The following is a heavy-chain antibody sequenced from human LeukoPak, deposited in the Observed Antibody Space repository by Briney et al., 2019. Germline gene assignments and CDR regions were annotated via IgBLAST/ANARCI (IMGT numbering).Heavy chain of an antibody. V-gene: IGHV3-7*01. J-gene: IGHJ3*02. CDR2: IKEDGSDK. Sequence: PGVSLRLSCAASGFTFSTYWMSWVRQAPEKGLEWVASIKEDGSDKYYVDSVKGRFTISRDNAKNSLYLQMSSLRAEDTAVYYCARPYSNSWWYAFDIWGQGTMVTVSS. CDR3: ARPYSNSWWYAFDI. CDR1: GFTFSTYW. D-gene: IGHD6-13*01.